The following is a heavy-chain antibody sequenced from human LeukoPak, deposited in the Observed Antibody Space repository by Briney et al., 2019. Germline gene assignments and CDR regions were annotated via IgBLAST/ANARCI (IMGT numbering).Heavy chain of an antibody. V-gene: IGHV4-59*08. D-gene: IGHD6-13*01. CDR3: ARSPVPGYSSSWRLFDC. CDR1: GGSISSYY. Sequence: PSETLSLTCTVSGGSISSYYWSWIRQPPGKGLEWIGYIYYSGSTNYNPSLKSRVTISVDTSKNQFSLKLSSVTAADTAVYYCARSPVPGYSSSWRLFDCWGQGTLVTVSS. CDR2: IYYSGST. J-gene: IGHJ4*02.